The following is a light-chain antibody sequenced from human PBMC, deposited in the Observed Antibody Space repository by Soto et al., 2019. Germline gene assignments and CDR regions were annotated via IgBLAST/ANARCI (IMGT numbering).Light chain of an antibody. CDR1: HSLLHSNGNIY. V-gene: IGKV2-28*01. Sequence: TQSPLSLPVTPGEPASISCRSSHSLLHSNGNIYLDWYLHKPGQSAQLVIYLGSIRGSGVPDRFSGSGSGPDFTLKITRVEAEDVGVYYCMQAIQAPRTLGLGTKVDIK. CDR2: LGS. CDR3: MQAIQAPRT. J-gene: IGKJ1*01.